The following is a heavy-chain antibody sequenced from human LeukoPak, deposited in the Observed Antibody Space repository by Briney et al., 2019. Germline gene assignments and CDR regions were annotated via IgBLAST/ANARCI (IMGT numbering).Heavy chain of an antibody. D-gene: IGHD3-22*01. Sequence: GGSLRLSYAASRFTFSSYEMNWVRQAPGKGLEWVSYISSGSSTIYYADSVKGRFTISRDNAKNSPYLQMNSLRAEDTAVYYCTRDDNRGYENWGQGTLVTVSS. V-gene: IGHV3-48*03. J-gene: IGHJ4*02. CDR2: ISSGSSTI. CDR1: RFTFSSYE. CDR3: TRDDNRGYEN.